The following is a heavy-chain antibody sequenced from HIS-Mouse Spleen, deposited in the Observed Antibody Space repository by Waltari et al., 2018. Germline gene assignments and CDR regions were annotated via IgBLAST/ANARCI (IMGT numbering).Heavy chain of an antibody. CDR3: AREGIAVAGTYY. V-gene: IGHV1-69*04. D-gene: IGHD6-19*01. Sequence: QVQLVQSGAEVKKPGSSVKVSCKASGGTLSSYANRWVRQAPGQGLEWMGRIIPILGIANYAQKFQGRVTITADKSTSTAYMELSSLRSEDTAVYYCAREGIAVAGTYYWGQGTLVTVSS. J-gene: IGHJ4*02. CDR1: GGTLSSYA. CDR2: IIPILGIA.